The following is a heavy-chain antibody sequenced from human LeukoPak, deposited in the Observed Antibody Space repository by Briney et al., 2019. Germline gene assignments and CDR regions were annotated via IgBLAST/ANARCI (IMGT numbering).Heavy chain of an antibody. D-gene: IGHD2-2*01. Sequence: GGSLRLSCAASGFTFSSYWMSWVRQAPGKGLEWVANIKQDGSEKYYVDSVKGRFTISRDNAKNSLYLQMNSLRAEDTAVYYCPRDDCSSISCYHNWFDPWGQGTLVTVSS. CDR1: GFTFSSYW. CDR2: IKQDGSEK. V-gene: IGHV3-7*01. J-gene: IGHJ5*02. CDR3: PRDDCSSISCYHNWFDP.